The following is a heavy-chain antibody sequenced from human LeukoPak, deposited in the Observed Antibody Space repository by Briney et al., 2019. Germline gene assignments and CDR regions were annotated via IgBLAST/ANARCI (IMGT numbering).Heavy chain of an antibody. D-gene: IGHD3-22*01. Sequence: SETLSLTCTASGGSVSNYYWSWIRQPPGKGLEWIGNIYYSGSTNYNPSLKSRVTISLDTSKNQLSLRLNSLTAADTAVYYCASALQWLSFDYWGQGALVSVSS. CDR1: GGSVSNYY. CDR2: IYYSGST. CDR3: ASALQWLSFDY. V-gene: IGHV4-59*02. J-gene: IGHJ4*02.